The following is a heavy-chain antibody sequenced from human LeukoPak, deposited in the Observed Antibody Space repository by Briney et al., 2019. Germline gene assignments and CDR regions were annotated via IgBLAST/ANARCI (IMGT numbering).Heavy chain of an antibody. CDR3: ARLRGAMTTVTPSVCDY. D-gene: IGHD4-17*01. CDR1: GGSISLSTYY. CDR2: IYYSGDT. Sequence: SETLSLTCTVSGGSISLSTYYWGWIRQPPGKGLEWIGSIYYSGDTYYNSSLKSRVTISVDTSKNQFSLKLSSVTAADTAVYYCARLRGAMTTVTPSVCDYWGQGTLVTVSS. J-gene: IGHJ4*02. V-gene: IGHV4-39*01.